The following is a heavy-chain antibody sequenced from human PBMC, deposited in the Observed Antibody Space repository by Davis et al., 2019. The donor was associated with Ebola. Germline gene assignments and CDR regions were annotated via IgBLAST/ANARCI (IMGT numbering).Heavy chain of an antibody. CDR1: GFTFSNAW. CDR2: IRSKANSYAT. CDR3: SIAAAGTNDY. D-gene: IGHD6-13*01. Sequence: GESLKISCAASGFTFSNAWMNWVRQASGKGLEWVGRIRSKANSYATAYAASVKGRFTISRDDSKNTAYLQMNSLKTEDTAVYYCSIAAAGTNDYWGQGTLVTVSS. J-gene: IGHJ4*02. V-gene: IGHV3-73*01.